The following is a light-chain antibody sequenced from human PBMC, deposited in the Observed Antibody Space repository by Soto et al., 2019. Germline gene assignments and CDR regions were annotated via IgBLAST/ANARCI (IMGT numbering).Light chain of an antibody. CDR1: QSVSSN. J-gene: IGKJ5*01. CDR3: HQRNK. V-gene: IGKV3-15*01. CDR2: GAS. Sequence: EIVMTQSPSTLSVSPGERATLSCRASQSVSSNLAWYQKKPGQAPRLLIYGASTRATGIPARFSGSGSGTEFTLTIRSLEPEDFGVYFCHQRNKFGQGTRLEIK.